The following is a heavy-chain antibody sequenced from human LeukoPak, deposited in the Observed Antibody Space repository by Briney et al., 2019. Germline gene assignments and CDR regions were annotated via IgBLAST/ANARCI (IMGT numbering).Heavy chain of an antibody. Sequence: PSETLSLTCAVYGGSFSGYYWSWIRQPPGKGLEWIGEINHSGSTNYNPSLKSRVTISVDTSKNQFSLKLSSVTAADTAVYYCARLEEYYYDSSGYYYTYYFDYWGQGTLVTVSS. CDR1: GGSFSGYY. J-gene: IGHJ4*02. CDR2: INHSGST. D-gene: IGHD3-22*01. CDR3: ARLEEYYYDSSGYYYTYYFDY. V-gene: IGHV4-34*01.